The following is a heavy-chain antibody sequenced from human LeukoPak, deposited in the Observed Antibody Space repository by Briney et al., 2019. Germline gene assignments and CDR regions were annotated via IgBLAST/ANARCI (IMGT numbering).Heavy chain of an antibody. V-gene: IGHV3-23*01. CDR1: RFTFSSYA. Sequence: GGSLRLSCAASRFTFSSYAMSWVRQAPGKGLEWVSAISGSGGSTYYADSVKGRFTISRDNSKNTLYLQMNSLRAEDTAVYYCAKVRKGSGWYGVGYFDLWGRGTLVTVSS. J-gene: IGHJ2*01. CDR3: AKVRKGSGWYGVGYFDL. CDR2: ISGSGGST. D-gene: IGHD6-19*01.